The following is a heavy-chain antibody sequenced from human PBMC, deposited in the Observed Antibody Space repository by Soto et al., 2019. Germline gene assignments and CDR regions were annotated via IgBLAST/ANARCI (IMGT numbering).Heavy chain of an antibody. Sequence: QVQLVQSGAEVKKPGSSVKVSCKASGGTFSSYTFTWVRQAPGQGLEWMGRIIPALNTVNYAKNFQGRLTITAAMSTSTAYLELSSLRSEDTAVYYCARSNYYYDSRTYYNSFDFWGQGTLVTVSS. CDR2: IIPALNTV. CDR3: ARSNYYYDSRTYYNSFDF. V-gene: IGHV1-69*08. J-gene: IGHJ4*02. D-gene: IGHD3-10*01. CDR1: GGTFSSYT.